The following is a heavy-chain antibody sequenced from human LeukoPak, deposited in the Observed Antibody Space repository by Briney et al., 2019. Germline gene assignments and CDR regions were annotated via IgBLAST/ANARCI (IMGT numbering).Heavy chain of an antibody. CDR2: INNSGST. J-gene: IGHJ1*01. CDR1: GGSFSGYY. V-gene: IGHV4-34*01. Sequence: SETLSLTCAVYGGSFSGYYWSWIRQPPGKGLEWIGEINNSGSTNYNPSLKSRVTISVDTSKNQFSLKLSSVTAADTAVYYCARVRKYCSSTSCYHQSFQHWGQGTLVTVSS. CDR3: ARVRKYCSSTSCYHQSFQH. D-gene: IGHD2-2*01.